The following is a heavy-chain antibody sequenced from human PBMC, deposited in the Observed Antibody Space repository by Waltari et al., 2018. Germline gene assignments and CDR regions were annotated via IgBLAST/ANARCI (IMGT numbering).Heavy chain of an antibody. V-gene: IGHV4-39*01. D-gene: IGHD3-3*01. J-gene: IGHJ4*02. CDR1: GGSIGRRNYY. Sequence: QLQLQESGPGLVKASETLSLTCNVSGGSIGRRNYYWGWIRQPPGKGLEWIGNTYHSGTTYYNPSLKSRVAISVDTSKNQFSLKVSSMTATDTAIYYCARQDFWSGYYTIDYWGQGTLVTVSS. CDR2: TYHSGTT. CDR3: ARQDFWSGYYTIDY.